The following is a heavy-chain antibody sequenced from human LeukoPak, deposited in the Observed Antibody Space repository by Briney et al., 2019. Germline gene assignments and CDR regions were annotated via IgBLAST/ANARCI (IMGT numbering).Heavy chain of an antibody. CDR2: IYYSGST. V-gene: IGHV4-59*01. J-gene: IGHJ4*01. Sequence: SETLSLTCTVSGGSISSYYWSWIRQPPGKGLEWIGYIYYSGSTNYNPSLKSRVTISVDTSKNQFSLKLSSVTAADTAVYYCAKVKRYYDILTGDTPKYYFDYWGHGTLVTVSS. D-gene: IGHD3-9*01. CDR3: AKVKRYYDILTGDTPKYYFDY. CDR1: GGSISSYY.